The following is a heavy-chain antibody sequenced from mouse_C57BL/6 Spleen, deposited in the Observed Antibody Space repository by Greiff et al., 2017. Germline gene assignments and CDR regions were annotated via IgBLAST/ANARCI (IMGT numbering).Heavy chain of an antibody. CDR2: ISYDGSN. Sequence: EVQVVESGPGLVKPSQSLSLTCSVTGYSITSGYYWNWIRQFPGNKLEWMGYISYDGSNNYNPSLKNRISITRDTSKNQFFLKLNSVTTEDTATYYCARERSDGYYIDYWGQGTTLTVSS. CDR1: GYSITSGYY. D-gene: IGHD2-3*01. J-gene: IGHJ2*01. CDR3: ARERSDGYYIDY. V-gene: IGHV3-6*01.